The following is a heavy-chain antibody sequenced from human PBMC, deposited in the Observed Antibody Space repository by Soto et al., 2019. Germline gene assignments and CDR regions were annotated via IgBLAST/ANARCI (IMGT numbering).Heavy chain of an antibody. CDR2: ISAYNGNT. CDR1: GYTFTSYG. Sequence: QVQLVQSGAEVKKPGASVKVSCKASGYTFTSYGISWVRQAPGQGLEWMGWISAYNGNTNYAQKLQGRVTMTTXTXTXXAYMELRSLRSADTAVYYCARTRRLIAAVGIPFDPWGQGTLVTVSS. D-gene: IGHD6-13*01. CDR3: ARTRRLIAAVGIPFDP. V-gene: IGHV1-18*01. J-gene: IGHJ5*02.